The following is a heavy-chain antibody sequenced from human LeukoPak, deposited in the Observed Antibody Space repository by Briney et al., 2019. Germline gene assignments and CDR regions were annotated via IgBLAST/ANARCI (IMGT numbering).Heavy chain of an antibody. CDR1: GFSFSSYW. V-gene: IGHV3-74*01. CDR3: ARDTERASDY. J-gene: IGHJ4*02. Sequence: GGSLRLSCATSGFSFSSYWIHWVRQAPGKGRVCVSINNSDGSVTRNADSVKGRFTISRDNAKNTLYLQMNRLRAEDTAIYYCARDTERASDYWGQGTLVTVSS. CDR2: NNSDGSVT.